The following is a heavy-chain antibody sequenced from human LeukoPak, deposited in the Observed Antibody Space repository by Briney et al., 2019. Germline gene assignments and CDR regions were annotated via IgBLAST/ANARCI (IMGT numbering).Heavy chain of an antibody. D-gene: IGHD2-15*01. V-gene: IGHV3-23*01. Sequence: PGGSLRLSCAASGFTFSSYAMSWVRQAPGKGLEWVSAISGSGGSTYYADSVKGRFTISRDNSKNTLYLRMNSLRAEDTAVYYCAKGPAQGYCSGGSCYRTYYFDYWGQGTLVTVSS. CDR3: AKGPAQGYCSGGSCYRTYYFDY. CDR2: ISGSGGST. CDR1: GFTFSSYA. J-gene: IGHJ4*02.